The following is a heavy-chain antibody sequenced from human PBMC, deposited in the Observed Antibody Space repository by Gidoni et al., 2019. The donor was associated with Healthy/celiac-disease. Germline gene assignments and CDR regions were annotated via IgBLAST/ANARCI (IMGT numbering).Heavy chain of an antibody. CDR3: ARDRYYDSSGYYEFDY. D-gene: IGHD3-22*01. CDR2: IYSGGST. J-gene: IGHJ4*02. CDR1: GFTVSRNS. Sequence: EVQLVESGGGLIQPGGSLRLSCSASGFTVSRNSMSWVRQAPGKGLEGVSVIYSGGSTYYADSVKGRFTISRDNSKNTLYLQMNSLRAEDTAVYYCARDRYYDSSGYYEFDYWGQGTLVTVSS. V-gene: IGHV3-53*01.